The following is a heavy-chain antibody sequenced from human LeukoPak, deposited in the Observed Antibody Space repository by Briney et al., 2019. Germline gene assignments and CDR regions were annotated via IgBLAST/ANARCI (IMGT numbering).Heavy chain of an antibody. D-gene: IGHD3-10*02. CDR3: AELGITMIGGV. CDR1: GFTFSDYN. Sequence: GGSLRLSCAASGFTFSDYNMRWIRQAPGKGLEWVSSISRSGSTKYYADSVKGRFTISRDNAKNSQYLQMNSLRAEDTAVYYCAELGITMIGGVWGKGTTVTISS. J-gene: IGHJ6*04. V-gene: IGHV3-11*04. CDR2: ISRSGSTK.